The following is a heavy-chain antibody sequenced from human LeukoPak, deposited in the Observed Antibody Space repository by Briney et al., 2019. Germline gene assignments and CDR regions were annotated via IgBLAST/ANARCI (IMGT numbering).Heavy chain of an antibody. J-gene: IGHJ4*02. CDR1: GFIFSNYG. CDR3: AKVSGIAVAGYYFDY. D-gene: IGHD6-19*01. V-gene: IGHV3-23*01. Sequence: GGSLRLSCAASGFIFSNYGMAWVRQAPGKGLEWVSAISGSGGSTYYADSVKGRFTISRDNSKNTLYLQMNSLRAEDTAVYYCAKVSGIAVAGYYFDYWGQGTLVTVSS. CDR2: ISGSGGST.